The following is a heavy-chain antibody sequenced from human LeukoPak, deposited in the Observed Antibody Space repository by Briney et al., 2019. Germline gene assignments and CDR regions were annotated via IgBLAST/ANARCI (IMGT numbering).Heavy chain of an antibody. V-gene: IGHV3-30-3*01. CDR2: ISYDGSNK. CDR1: RFTFSSYA. J-gene: IGHJ3*02. Sequence: PGGSLRLSCAASRFTFSSYAMHWVRQAPGKGLEWVAVISYDGSNKYYADSVKGRFTISRDNSKNTLYLQMNSLRAEDTAVYYCARDKEQQLARRYAFDIWGQGTMVTVSS. CDR3: ARDKEQQLARRYAFDI. D-gene: IGHD6-13*01.